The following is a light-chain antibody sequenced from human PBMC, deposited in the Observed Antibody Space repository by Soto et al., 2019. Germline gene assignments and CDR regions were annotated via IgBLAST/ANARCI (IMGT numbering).Light chain of an antibody. J-gene: IGKJ5*01. V-gene: IGKV1-39*01. CDR3: QQSYSTPIT. Sequence: DIQMTQSPSSLSASVGDRVTITCRTSQPISDYLNWYQQKPGKAPTLLIYTTSNLQSGVPSRFSGSGSATHFTLTISSLQPEDFATYSCQQSYSTPITFGQGTRLEIK. CDR1: QPISDY. CDR2: TTS.